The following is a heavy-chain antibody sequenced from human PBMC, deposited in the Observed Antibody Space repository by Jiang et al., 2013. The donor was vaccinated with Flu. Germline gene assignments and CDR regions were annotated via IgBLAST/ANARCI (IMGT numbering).Heavy chain of an antibody. CDR2: LYYSGST. D-gene: IGHD6-6*01. CDR3: ARHFVGLDY. V-gene: IGHV4-39*01. J-gene: IGHJ4*02. Sequence: PGLVKPSETLSLTCTVSGGFISSSSYFWGWIRQPPGKGLEWIGSLYYSGSTYNNPSLKSRVTISADTSKNQFSLKLSSVTAADTAVYYCARHFVGLDYWGQGTLVTVSS. CDR1: GGFISSSSYF.